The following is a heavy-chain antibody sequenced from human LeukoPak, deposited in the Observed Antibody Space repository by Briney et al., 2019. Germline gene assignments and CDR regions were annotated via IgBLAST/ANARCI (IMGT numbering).Heavy chain of an antibody. CDR2: IYSNGDT. J-gene: IGHJ6*03. CDR3: ARSHYSLRTYYYYYYMDV. CDR1: GDSISSGSYY. Sequence: PSETLSLTCTVSGDSISSGSYYWSWIRQPAGKGLEWIGRIYSNGDTKFNPSLKSRVTISLDTSKNQFSLKLSSATAADTAVYYCARSHYSLRTYYYYYYMDVWGKGTTVTVSS. D-gene: IGHD4-11*01. V-gene: IGHV4-61*02.